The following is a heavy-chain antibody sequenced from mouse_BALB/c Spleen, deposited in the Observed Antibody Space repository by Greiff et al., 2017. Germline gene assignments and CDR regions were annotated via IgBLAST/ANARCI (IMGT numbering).Heavy chain of an antibody. V-gene: IGHV1-69*02. Sequence: VQLQQPGAELVRPGASVKLSCKASGYTFTSYWINWVKQRPGQGLEWIGNIYPSDSYTNYNQKFKDKATLTVDKSSSTAYMQLSSPTSEDSAVYYCTRGGDYDDAAFAYWGQGTLVTVSA. D-gene: IGHD2-4*01. CDR1: GYTFTSYW. J-gene: IGHJ3*01. CDR2: IYPSDSYT. CDR3: TRGGDYDDAAFAY.